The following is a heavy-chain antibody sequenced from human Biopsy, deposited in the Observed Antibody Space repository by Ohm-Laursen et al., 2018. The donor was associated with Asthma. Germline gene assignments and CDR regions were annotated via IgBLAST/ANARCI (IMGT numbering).Heavy chain of an antibody. CDR1: GFSFNSYG. CDR2: MSFDGRQT. CDR3: AKERYYDFWSGYPI. D-gene: IGHD3-3*01. V-gene: IGHV3-30*18. J-gene: IGHJ3*02. Sequence: SLRLSCAASGFSFNSYGMYWVRQAPGKGLEWVAVMSFDGRQTYYADSVKGRFTISRDNSKNTLYLQMNSLRAEYTAVYYCAKERYYDFWSGYPIWGQGTMVTVSS.